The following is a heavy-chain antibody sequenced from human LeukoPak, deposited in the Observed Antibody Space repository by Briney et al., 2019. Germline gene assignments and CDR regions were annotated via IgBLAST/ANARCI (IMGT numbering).Heavy chain of an antibody. CDR2: IYSGGNT. D-gene: IGHD5-18*01. J-gene: IGHJ3*02. V-gene: IGHV3-66*01. CDR3: ARVIVDTGYDAFDI. Sequence: GGSLRLSCAASGFTVNSNYMSWVRQAPGKGLEWLSIIYSGGNTYYADSGKGRFTISRDNSKNTVFLQMNSLRAEDTAVYYCARVIVDTGYDAFDIWGQGTMVTVSS. CDR1: GFTVNSNY.